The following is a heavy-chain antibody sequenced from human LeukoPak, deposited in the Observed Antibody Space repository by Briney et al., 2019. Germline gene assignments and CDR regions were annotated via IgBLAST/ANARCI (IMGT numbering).Heavy chain of an antibody. Sequence: SETLSLTCTVSGGSISSSSYYWGWIRQPPGKGLEWIGSIYYSGSTYYNPSLKSRVTISVDTSKNPFSLKLSSVTAADTAVYYCARSSGYYLVRGYWGQGTLVTVSS. CDR1: GGSISSSSYY. D-gene: IGHD3-22*01. CDR3: ARSSGYYLVRGY. J-gene: IGHJ4*02. V-gene: IGHV4-39*01. CDR2: IYYSGST.